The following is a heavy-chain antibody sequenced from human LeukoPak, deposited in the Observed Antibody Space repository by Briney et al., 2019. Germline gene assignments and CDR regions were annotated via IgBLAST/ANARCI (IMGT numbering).Heavy chain of an antibody. V-gene: IGHV1-18*01. CDR1: GYTFTSYG. J-gene: IGHJ6*03. D-gene: IGHD2-2*01. CDR2: ISAYNGNT. Sequence: GASVTVSCTASGYTFTSYGISWVRQAPGQGLEWMGWISAYNGNTNYAQKLQGRVTMTTDTSTSTAYMELRSLRSDDTAVYYCARDLGYCSSTSCYADYYYYMDVWGKGTTVTVSS. CDR3: ARDLGYCSSTSCYADYYYYMDV.